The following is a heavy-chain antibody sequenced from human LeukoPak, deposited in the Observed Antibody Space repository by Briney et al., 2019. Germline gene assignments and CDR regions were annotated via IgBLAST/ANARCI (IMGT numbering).Heavy chain of an antibody. D-gene: IGHD6-19*01. Sequence: GGSLRLSCAASGFTFSNHGMNWVRQAPGMGLEWVANIKQDGSEKYYVDSVKGRFTISRYLAKNSPYLQMNRLRAEDTAVYYCARDRPQQWLVRGQRGYYYYMDVWGKGTTVTISS. CDR1: GFTFSNHG. CDR2: IKQDGSEK. V-gene: IGHV3-7*01. CDR3: ARDRPQQWLVRGQRGYYYYMDV. J-gene: IGHJ6*03.